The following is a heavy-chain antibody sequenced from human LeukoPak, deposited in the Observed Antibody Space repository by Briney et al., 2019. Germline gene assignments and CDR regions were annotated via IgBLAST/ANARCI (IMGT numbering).Heavy chain of an antibody. D-gene: IGHD4-17*01. CDR2: INPNSGGT. V-gene: IGHV1-2*02. CDR1: GYTFTGYH. CDR3: ARAAVTVTTFWFDP. Sequence: GASVKVSCKASGYTFTGYHMYWVRQAPGQALEWMGWINPNSGGTNYAQKFQGRVTMTRDTSISTAYMELSRLRSDDTAVYYCARAAVTVTTFWFDPWGQGTLVTVSS. J-gene: IGHJ5*02.